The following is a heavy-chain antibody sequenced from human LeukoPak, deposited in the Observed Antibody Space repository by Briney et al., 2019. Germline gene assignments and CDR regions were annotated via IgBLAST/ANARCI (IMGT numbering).Heavy chain of an antibody. CDR2: IYASGTT. Sequence: PSETLSLTCTVSGGSIDTYYWSWLRQPAGKGLEWIGRIYASGTTNYNPSLKSRVTMSVDTSNNQFSLRVSSVTAADTAVYFCAREEGRWYGEDFYYYMDVWGKGTTVTVSS. CDR3: AREEGRWYGEDFYYYMDV. CDR1: GGSIDTYY. J-gene: IGHJ6*03. V-gene: IGHV4-4*07. D-gene: IGHD3-10*01.